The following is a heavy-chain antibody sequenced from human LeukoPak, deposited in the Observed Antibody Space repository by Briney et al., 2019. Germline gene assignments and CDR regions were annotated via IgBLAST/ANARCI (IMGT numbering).Heavy chain of an antibody. CDR1: GGSISSYY. D-gene: IGHD3-22*01. V-gene: IGHV4-59*01. J-gene: IGHJ3*02. CDR3: ARDRDTMIGDAFDI. Sequence: TASETLSLTCTVSGGSISSYYWSWIRQPPGKGLEWIGYICYSGSTNYNPSLKSRVTISVDTSKNQFSLKLSSVTAADTAVYYCARDRDTMIGDAFDIWGQGTMVTVSS. CDR2: ICYSGST.